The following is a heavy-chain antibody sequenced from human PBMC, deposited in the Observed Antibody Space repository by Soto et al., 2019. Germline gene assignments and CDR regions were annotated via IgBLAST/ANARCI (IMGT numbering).Heavy chain of an antibody. CDR1: GFTFNTAW. CDR3: ATSRGGDEFSSGMDLWGQGMDV. J-gene: IGHJ6*02. Sequence: EVLLVESGGGLVKPGGSLRLSCTASGFTFNTAWMTWVRQAPGQGLQWVGRTNHGGVSDYAARVRGRFIISRDDSKNTVYLQMNNLRTDDTAVYYCATSRGGDEFSSGMDLWGQGMDVWGRGTTFTVSS. V-gene: IGHV3-15*01. CDR2: TNHGGVS. D-gene: IGHD3-10*01.